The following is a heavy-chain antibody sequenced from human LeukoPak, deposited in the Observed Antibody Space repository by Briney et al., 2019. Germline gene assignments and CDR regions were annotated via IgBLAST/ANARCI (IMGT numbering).Heavy chain of an antibody. CDR2: INHSGST. Sequence: SETLSLTCAVYGGSFSGYYWSWIRQPPGKGLEWIGEINHSGSTNYNPSLKSRVTISVDTSKNQFSLKLSSVTAADTAAYYCASRWFGEPSDYWGQGTLVTVSS. CDR1: GGSFSGYY. V-gene: IGHV4-34*01. J-gene: IGHJ4*02. CDR3: ASRWFGEPSDY. D-gene: IGHD3-10*01.